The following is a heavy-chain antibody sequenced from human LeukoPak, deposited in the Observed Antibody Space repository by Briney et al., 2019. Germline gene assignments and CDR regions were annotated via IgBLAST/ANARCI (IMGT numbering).Heavy chain of an antibody. J-gene: IGHJ6*03. CDR3: ARGSTPYYYYYMDV. Sequence: ASVKVSCKASGYTFTSYDISWVRQAPGQGLEGMGWISAYNGNTNYAQKLQGRVTITRNTSISTAYMELSSLRSEDTAVYYCARGSTPYYYYYMDVWGKGTTVTVSS. CDR1: GYTFTSYD. V-gene: IGHV1-18*01. CDR2: ISAYNGNT.